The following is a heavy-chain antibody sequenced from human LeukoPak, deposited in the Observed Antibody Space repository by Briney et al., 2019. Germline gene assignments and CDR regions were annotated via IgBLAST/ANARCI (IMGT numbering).Heavy chain of an antibody. CDR3: VGLRRNGDSSGYYYYYDY. Sequence: GGSLTLSRAASQFTFSSYSMNWVRQAPGKGLEWVSSINRGATHIYYADSLRGRFIISRDDAKNSLYLQMNSLRAEDTAVYYCVGLRRNGDSSGYYYYYDYWGQGTLVTVSS. CDR2: INRGATHI. CDR1: QFTFSSYS. J-gene: IGHJ4*02. D-gene: IGHD3-22*01. V-gene: IGHV3-21*01.